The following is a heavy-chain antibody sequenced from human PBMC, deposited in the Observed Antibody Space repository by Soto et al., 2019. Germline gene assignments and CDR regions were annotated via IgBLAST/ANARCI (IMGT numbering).Heavy chain of an antibody. CDR1: GGSVNSGSYY. Sequence: SETLSLTCTVSGGSVNSGSYYWSWIRQPPGKGLEWIGYVYYTGRTSYNPSLKSRVTISADTSKNQFSLIMTSVTAADTAVYYCASLAVTPYYYYYGMDVWGQGTTVTVS. D-gene: IGHD4-4*01. V-gene: IGHV4-61*01. CDR2: VYYTGRT. CDR3: ASLAVTPYYYYYGMDV. J-gene: IGHJ6*02.